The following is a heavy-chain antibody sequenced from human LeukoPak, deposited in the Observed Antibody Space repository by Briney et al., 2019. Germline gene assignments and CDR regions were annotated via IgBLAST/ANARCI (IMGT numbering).Heavy chain of an antibody. V-gene: IGHV3-21*01. CDR3: ARESPEWRYFDY. CDR1: GFTFTSYT. D-gene: IGHD2-8*01. J-gene: IGHJ4*02. CDR2: ISSRSNYI. Sequence: GGSLRLSCAASGFTFTSYTMNWVRQARGRGLEWVSSISSRSNYIYYADSVKGRCTTATDNAKNSLYLQLNSLRAEDTAVYYCARESPEWRYFDYWGQGTLVTVSS.